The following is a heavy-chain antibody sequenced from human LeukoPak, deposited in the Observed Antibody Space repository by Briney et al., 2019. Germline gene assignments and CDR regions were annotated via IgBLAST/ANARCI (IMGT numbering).Heavy chain of an antibody. CDR3: AREHGYSSSWYFRQGDNWFDP. J-gene: IGHJ5*02. CDR1: GGSISSYY. Sequence: PSETLSLTCTLSGGSISSYYCSWVRQPPGKGLEWIGYIYYSGSTNYNPSLKSRVTISVDTSKNQFSLNLSSVTAADTAVYYCAREHGYSSSWYFRQGDNWFDPWGQGTLVTVSS. V-gene: IGHV4-59*01. D-gene: IGHD6-13*01. CDR2: IYYSGST.